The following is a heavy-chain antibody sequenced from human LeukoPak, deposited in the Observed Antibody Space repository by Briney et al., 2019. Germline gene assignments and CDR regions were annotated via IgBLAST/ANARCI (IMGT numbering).Heavy chain of an antibody. V-gene: IGHV1-69*13. D-gene: IGHD3-3*01. Sequence: SVKVSCKASGGTLSSYAISWVRQAPGQGLEWMGGIIPISGTANCAQKFQGRVTITADESTSTAYMELSSLRSEDTAVYYCARDGDYYYYGMDVWGQGTTVTVSS. J-gene: IGHJ6*02. CDR1: GGTLSSYA. CDR2: IIPISGTA. CDR3: ARDGDYYYYGMDV.